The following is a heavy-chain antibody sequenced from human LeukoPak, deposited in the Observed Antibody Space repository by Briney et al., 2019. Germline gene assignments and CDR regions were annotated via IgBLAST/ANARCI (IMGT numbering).Heavy chain of an antibody. CDR3: ARDYYYGSGSYPPGLRN. D-gene: IGHD3-10*01. Sequence: PSQTLSLTCTVSGGSISSGDYYWSWIRQPPGKGLEWIGYIYYSGSTYYNPSLKSRVTISVDTSKNQFSLKLSSVTAADTAVYYCARDYYYGSGSYPPGLRNWGQGTLVTVSS. J-gene: IGHJ4*02. CDR2: IYYSGST. V-gene: IGHV4-30-4*01. CDR1: GGSISSGDYY.